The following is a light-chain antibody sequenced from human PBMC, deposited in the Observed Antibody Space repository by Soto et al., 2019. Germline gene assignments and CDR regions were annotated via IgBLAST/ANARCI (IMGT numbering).Light chain of an antibody. V-gene: IGKV1-5*01. Sequence: DIQMTQSPSTLSASVGDRVTITCRASQSISSWLAWYQQKPGKAPKLLIYDASSLESGVPSRFSGSGSGTEFTLTISSLHPDDFATYYCKQYNSYSLTFGQGTKVEIK. CDR3: KQYNSYSLT. CDR1: QSISSW. CDR2: DAS. J-gene: IGKJ1*01.